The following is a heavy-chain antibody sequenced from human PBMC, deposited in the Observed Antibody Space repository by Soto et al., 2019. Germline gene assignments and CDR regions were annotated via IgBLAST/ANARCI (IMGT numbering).Heavy chain of an antibody. V-gene: IGHV1-2*04. J-gene: IGHJ6*02. CDR3: ARDKVPAAPWGGYYYGMDV. CDR2: INPNSGGT. Sequence: ASVKVSCKASGYTFTGYYMHWVRQAPGQGLEWMGWINPNSGGTNYAQKFQGWVTMTRDTSISTAYMELSRLRSDDTAVYYCARDKVPAAPWGGYYYGMDVWGQGTTVTVSS. CDR1: GYTFTGYY. D-gene: IGHD2-2*01.